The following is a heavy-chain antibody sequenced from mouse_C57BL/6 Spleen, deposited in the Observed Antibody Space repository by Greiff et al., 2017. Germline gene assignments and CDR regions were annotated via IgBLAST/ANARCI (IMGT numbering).Heavy chain of an antibody. CDR3: ARYKDGNYGGYAMDY. CDR2: IRNKANGYTT. D-gene: IGHD2-1*01. J-gene: IGHJ4*01. CDR1: GFTFTDYY. V-gene: IGHV7-3*01. Sequence: EVQGVESGGGLVQPGGSLSLSCAASGFTFTDYYMSWVRQPPGKALEWLGFIRNKANGYTTEYSASVKGRFTISRDNSQSILYLQMNGLRAEDSATYYCARYKDGNYGGYAMDYWGQGTSVTVSS.